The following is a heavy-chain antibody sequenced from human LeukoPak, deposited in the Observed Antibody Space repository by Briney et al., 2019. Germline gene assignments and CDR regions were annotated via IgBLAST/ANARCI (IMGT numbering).Heavy chain of an antibody. CDR2: ISSSSSTI. J-gene: IGHJ4*02. V-gene: IGHV3-48*04. CDR1: GFTFSSYS. CDR3: AREVVTVVARFFDY. Sequence: GGSLRPSCAASGFTFSSYSMNWVRQAPGKGLEWVSYISSSSSTIYYADSVKGRFTISRDNAKNSLYLQMNSLRAEDTAVHYCAREVVTVVARFFDYWGQGTLVTVSS. D-gene: IGHD2-15*01.